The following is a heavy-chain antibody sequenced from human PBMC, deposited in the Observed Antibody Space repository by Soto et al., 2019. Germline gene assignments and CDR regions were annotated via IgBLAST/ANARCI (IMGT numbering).Heavy chain of an antibody. Sequence: GGSLRLSCATSGFTFSGYALNWVRQAPGKGLECVSSISGSGSYIYYADSVEGRFTISRDNAKESVFLEMSSLRAEDTALYYCARPPLPGYSIHFNSWGQGTLVTVSS. D-gene: IGHD2-15*01. V-gene: IGHV3-21*04. J-gene: IGHJ4*02. CDR1: GFTFSGYA. CDR2: ISGSGSYI. CDR3: ARPPLPGYSIHFNS.